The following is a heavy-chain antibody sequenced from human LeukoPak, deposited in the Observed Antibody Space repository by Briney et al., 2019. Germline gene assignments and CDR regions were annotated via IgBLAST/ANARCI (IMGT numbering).Heavy chain of an antibody. V-gene: IGHV4-59*11. Sequence: SETLSLTCTVSGGSISSHYWSWIRQPPGKGLEWIGYIYYSGSTNYNPSLKSRVTISVDTSKNQFSLKLSSVTAADTAVYYCARGGVTPDYGDLRAYYYYYMDVWGKGTTVTVSS. J-gene: IGHJ6*03. D-gene: IGHD4-17*01. CDR1: GGSISSHY. CDR2: IYYSGST. CDR3: ARGGVTPDYGDLRAYYYYYMDV.